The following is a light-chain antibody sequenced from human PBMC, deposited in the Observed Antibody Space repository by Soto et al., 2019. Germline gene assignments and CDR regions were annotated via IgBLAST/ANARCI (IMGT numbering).Light chain of an antibody. Sequence: QSVLTQPPSASGTPGQRVTISCSGSSSNIGSNTVNWYQQLPGTAPKLLIHTSNQRPSGVPDRFSGSKSGTSASLAISGLQSEDEADYYCAAWDDSLNGVLFGRGTKLTVL. J-gene: IGLJ2*01. CDR2: TSN. CDR1: SSNIGSNT. V-gene: IGLV1-44*01. CDR3: AAWDDSLNGVL.